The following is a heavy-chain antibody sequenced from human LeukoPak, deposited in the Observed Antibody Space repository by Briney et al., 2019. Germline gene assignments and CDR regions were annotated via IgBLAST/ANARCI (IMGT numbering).Heavy chain of an antibody. J-gene: IGHJ4*02. D-gene: IGHD3-10*01. Sequence: PGGSLRLSCAASGFTFSTSWMSWVRQAPGKGLEWVANIKQDGSEKYYVDSVKGRFTISRDNAKNSLYLQMNSLRAEDTAVYYCARDQGQRLLWFGESTYYFDYWGQGTPVTVSS. CDR3: ARDQGQRLLWFGESTYYFDY. V-gene: IGHV3-7*01. CDR1: GFTFSTSW. CDR2: IKQDGSEK.